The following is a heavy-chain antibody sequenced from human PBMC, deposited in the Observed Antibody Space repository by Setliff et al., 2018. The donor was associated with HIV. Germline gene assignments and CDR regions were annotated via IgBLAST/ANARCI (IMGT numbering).Heavy chain of an antibody. CDR2: IYHRGST. CDR3: VRGANFYTPRKRIFDH. V-gene: IGHV4-4*02. Sequence: PSETLSLTCTVSNGSISGDNWWSWVRQPPGKGLEWIGEIYHRGSTNYNPSLKSRVTISVDTSKNQVSLKLNSVTAADSAVYYCVRGANFYTPRKRIFDHWGQGVLVTVSS. D-gene: IGHD3-3*01. CDR1: NGSISGDNW. J-gene: IGHJ4*02.